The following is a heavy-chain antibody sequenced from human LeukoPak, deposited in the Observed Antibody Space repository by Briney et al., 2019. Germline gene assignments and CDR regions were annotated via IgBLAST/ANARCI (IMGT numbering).Heavy chain of an antibody. J-gene: IGHJ4*02. CDR1: GFTFSSYG. D-gene: IGHD7-27*01. V-gene: IGHV3-23*01. CDR2: ISPRGGGT. CDR3: ARDLAWGAFDY. Sequence: GGSLRLSCAASGFTFSSYGMHWVRQAPGKGLEWLSGISPRGGGTYYADSVKGRFTISRDDSKSTLSLQMNSLRVEDTAVYYCARDLAWGAFDYWGQGTLVSVSS.